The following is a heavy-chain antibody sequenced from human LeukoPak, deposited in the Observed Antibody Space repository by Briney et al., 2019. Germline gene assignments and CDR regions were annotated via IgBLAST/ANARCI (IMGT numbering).Heavy chain of an antibody. J-gene: IGHJ5*02. CDR3: AKDRLYMTTGPYGWLDP. CDR1: GFTFSDYG. CDR2: IRYDGSNK. V-gene: IGHV3-30*02. Sequence: GGSLRLSCAASGFTFSDYGLHWVRQAPGKGLEWVAFIRYDGSNKYYADSVKGRFTISRDNSKNTLYLQMNSLRAEDTAVYYCAKDRLYMTTGPYGWLDPWGQGTLVTVSS. D-gene: IGHD4-17*01.